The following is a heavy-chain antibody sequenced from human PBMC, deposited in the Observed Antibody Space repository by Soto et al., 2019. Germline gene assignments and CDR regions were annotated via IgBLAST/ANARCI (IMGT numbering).Heavy chain of an antibody. Sequence: GGSLRLSCAASGFTFSSYAMSWVRQAPGKGLEWVSAISGSGGSTYYADSVKGRFTISRDNSKNTLYLQMNSLRAEDTAVYYCAKDRGWGNYYDSSGYFGSWGQGTMVTVSS. CDR2: ISGSGGST. D-gene: IGHD3-22*01. CDR1: GFTFSSYA. CDR3: AKDRGWGNYYDSSGYFGS. V-gene: IGHV3-23*01. J-gene: IGHJ3*01.